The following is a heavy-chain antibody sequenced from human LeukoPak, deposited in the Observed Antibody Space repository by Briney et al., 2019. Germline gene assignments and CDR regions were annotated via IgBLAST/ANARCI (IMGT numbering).Heavy chain of an antibody. J-gene: IGHJ6*02. V-gene: IGHV3-33*08. CDR3: AREGLLWFGEDGMDV. CDR1: GFTFSSYG. D-gene: IGHD3-10*01. CDR2: IWYDGSNK. Sequence: GGSLRLSCAASGFTFSSYGMHWVRQAADKGLGWVAVIWYDGSNKYYADSVKGRFTISRDNSKNTLYLQMNSLRAEDTAVYYCAREGLLWFGEDGMDVWGQGTTVTVSS.